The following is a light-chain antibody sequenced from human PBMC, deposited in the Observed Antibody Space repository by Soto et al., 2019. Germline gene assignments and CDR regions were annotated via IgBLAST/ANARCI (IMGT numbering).Light chain of an antibody. CDR2: DVS. V-gene: IGLV2-14*01. CDR3: SSYTSSNTPFV. Sequence: QSLLTQPASVSGSPGQSITISRTGTSSDGGGYDYVSWYQQHPGKAPKLMIYDVSSRPSGVSNRFSGSKSGNTASLTISGLQAEDEADYYCSSYTSSNTPFVFGTGTKVTVL. J-gene: IGLJ1*01. CDR1: SSDGGGYDY.